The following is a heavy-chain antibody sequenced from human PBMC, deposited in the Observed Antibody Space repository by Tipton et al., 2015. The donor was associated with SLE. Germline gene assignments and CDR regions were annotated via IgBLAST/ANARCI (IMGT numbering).Heavy chain of an antibody. D-gene: IGHD3-10*01. CDR1: GASISSFY. V-gene: IGHV4-59*01. J-gene: IGHJ5*01. CDR3: ARTPGSWGSAVWLDS. CDR2: LYYTGST. Sequence: TLSLTCTVSGASISSFYWSWIRQPPGKGLEWIGYLYYTGSTTYNPSLKSRVTISADTSKNQFSLNLRSVTTAATAFYYCARTPGSWGSAVWLDSWGRGILVTVSS.